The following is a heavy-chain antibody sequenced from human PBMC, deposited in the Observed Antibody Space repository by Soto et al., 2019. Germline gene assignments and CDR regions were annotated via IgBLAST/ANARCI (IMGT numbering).Heavy chain of an antibody. CDR1: GYTFSNYG. CDR2: ISGYNGNT. Sequence: QVQLVQSGAEVKKPGASVKVSCKASGYTFSNYGISWVRQGPAQGLEWKGWISGYNGNTHYEEKVQDRIKMTTDTSTSTTYLELRSLRSDDTAVYFCARDPVFGFGYSYAFAMDVWGQGTTVTVAS. D-gene: IGHD5-18*01. V-gene: IGHV1-18*01. J-gene: IGHJ6*02. CDR3: ARDPVFGFGYSYAFAMDV.